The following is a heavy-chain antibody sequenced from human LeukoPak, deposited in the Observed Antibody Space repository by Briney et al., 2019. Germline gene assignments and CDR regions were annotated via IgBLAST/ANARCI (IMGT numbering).Heavy chain of an antibody. D-gene: IGHD3-3*01. CDR2: INHSGST. J-gene: IGHJ5*02. CDR3: ARAYYDFWSGYYGSWFDP. V-gene: IGHV4-34*01. CDR1: GGSFSGYY. Sequence: SETLSLTCAVYGGSFSGYYWSWIRRPPGKGLEWIGEINHSGSTNYNPSLKSRVTISVDTSKNQFSLKLSSVTAADTAVYYCARAYYDFWSGYYGSWFDPWGQGTLVTVSS.